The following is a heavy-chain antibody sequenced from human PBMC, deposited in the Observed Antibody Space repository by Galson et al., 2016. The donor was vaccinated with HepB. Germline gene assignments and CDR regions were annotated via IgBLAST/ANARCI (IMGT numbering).Heavy chain of an antibody. V-gene: IGHV6-1*01. CDR2: TYYRSKWYN. Sequence: CAISGDSVSSNSAAWNWIRQSPSRGLEWLGRTYYRSKWYNDYAVSVKSRIIVNPDTSKNQFSLKLSSVTAADTAVYYCARVRGSGWLFDYWGQGTLVTVSS. CDR3: ARVRGSGWLFDY. CDR1: GDSVSSNSAA. J-gene: IGHJ4*02. D-gene: IGHD6-19*01.